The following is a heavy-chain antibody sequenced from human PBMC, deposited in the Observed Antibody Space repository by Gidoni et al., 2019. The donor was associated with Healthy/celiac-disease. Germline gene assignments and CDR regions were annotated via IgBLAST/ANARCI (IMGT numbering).Heavy chain of an antibody. CDR2: ISSSSSTI. CDR1: VFSFRSYR. Sequence: EVQLVESGGGLVHPGGSLRLSCAASVFSFRSYRMNWVRQAPGKGLEWVSYISSSSSTIYYADSVKGRFTISRDNAKNSLYLQMNSLRDEDTAVYYCARDWVVGGYYYDYGMDVWGQGTTVTVSS. CDR3: ARDWVVGGYYYDYGMDV. J-gene: IGHJ6*02. D-gene: IGHD2-15*01. V-gene: IGHV3-48*02.